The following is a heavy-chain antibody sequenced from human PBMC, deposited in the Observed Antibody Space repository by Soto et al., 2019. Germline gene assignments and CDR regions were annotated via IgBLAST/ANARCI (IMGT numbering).Heavy chain of an antibody. Sequence: QVQLQESGPGLVKPSQTLSLTCTVSGGSISSGGYYWSWIRQHPGKGLEWIGYIYYSGSTYYNPSLKSRVTIAVATSKNKFALKLSSVTAADTAVYYCARGGLGYCSGGSCYSAELSRYYYGMDVWGQGTTVTVSS. J-gene: IGHJ6*02. CDR3: ARGGLGYCSGGSCYSAELSRYYYGMDV. CDR2: IYYSGST. V-gene: IGHV4-31*03. CDR1: GGSISSGGYY. D-gene: IGHD2-15*01.